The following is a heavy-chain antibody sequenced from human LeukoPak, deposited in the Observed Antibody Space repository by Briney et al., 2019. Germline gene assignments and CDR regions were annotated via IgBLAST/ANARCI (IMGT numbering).Heavy chain of an antibody. CDR2: ISGSGGST. Sequence: PGGSLRLSCAASGFTFSSYGMSWVRQAPGKGLEWVSAISGSGGSTYYADSVKGRFTISRDNSKNTLYLQMHSLRAEDTAVYYCASSSDTYGSGSYNWFDPWGQGTLVTVSS. CDR3: ASSSDTYGSGSYNWFDP. J-gene: IGHJ5*02. D-gene: IGHD3-10*01. V-gene: IGHV3-23*01. CDR1: GFTFSSYG.